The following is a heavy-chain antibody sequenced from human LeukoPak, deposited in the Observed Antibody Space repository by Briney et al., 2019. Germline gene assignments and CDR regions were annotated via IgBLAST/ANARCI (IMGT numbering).Heavy chain of an antibody. CDR2: ISSIISYI. V-gene: IGHV3-21*01. CDR1: GFTFSSYT. J-gene: IGHJ4*02. CDR3: ARGTSGYYHRGFDY. Sequence: PGGSLRLSCAASGFTFSSYTMNWVRQAPGKRLEWVSSISSIISYIYYADSVKRRFTISRNNAKNSLYLQINSLRAEDTAVYYCARGTSGYYHRGFDYWGQGTLVTVSS. D-gene: IGHD3-22*01.